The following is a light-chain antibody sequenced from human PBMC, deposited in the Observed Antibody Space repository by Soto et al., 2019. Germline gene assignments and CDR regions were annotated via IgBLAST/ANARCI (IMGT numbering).Light chain of an antibody. CDR2: ENN. CDR3: GTWDSSLSAV. CDR1: SSNIGNNY. J-gene: IGLJ1*01. V-gene: IGLV1-51*02. Sequence: VLTQPPSVSAAPGRRVTISCSRSSSNIGNNYVSWYQQLPGTAPKILIYENNKRPSGIPDRFSGSKSGTSATLGITGLQTGDEADYYCGTWDSSLSAVFGTGTKVTVL.